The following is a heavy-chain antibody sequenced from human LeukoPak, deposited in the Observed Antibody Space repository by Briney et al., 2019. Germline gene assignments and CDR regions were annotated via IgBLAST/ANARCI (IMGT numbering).Heavy chain of an antibody. Sequence: GGSLRLSGAASRFTFNNYAMHWVRQAPGKGLEWVAVISYDGSNKYYADSVKGRFTISRDNSKNTLYLQMNGLRAEDTAVYFCARDQALIITDAFDIWGQGTMVTVPS. CDR1: RFTFNNYA. J-gene: IGHJ3*02. V-gene: IGHV3-30-3*01. CDR2: ISYDGSNK. CDR3: ARDQALIITDAFDI. D-gene: IGHD3-10*01.